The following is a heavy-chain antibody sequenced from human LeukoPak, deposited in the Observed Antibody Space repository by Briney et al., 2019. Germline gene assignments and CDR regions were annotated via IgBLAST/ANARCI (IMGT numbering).Heavy chain of an antibody. J-gene: IGHJ6*02. D-gene: IGHD5-24*01. V-gene: IGHV1-46*01. CDR2: LNPSGGSS. CDR1: GYTVTSYY. Sequence: ASVKVSCKASGYTVTSYYMHWVRQAPGQGLEWMAILNPSGGSSNYAQKFQGRTTLTRATSTGTVYMELSSLRSEDTAVYYCASVYKHGMDVWGQGTTVIVSS. CDR3: ASVYKHGMDV.